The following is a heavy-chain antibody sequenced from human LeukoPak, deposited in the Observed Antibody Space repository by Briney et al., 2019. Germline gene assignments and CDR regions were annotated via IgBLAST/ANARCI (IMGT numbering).Heavy chain of an antibody. D-gene: IGHD6-19*01. CDR3: ARGNAVWLVRNWFDP. J-gene: IGHJ5*02. V-gene: IGHV1-18*01. Sequence: GASVKVSCKASGYTFTSYGISWVRQAPGQGLEWMGWISAYNGNTNYAQKLQGRVTMTTDTSTSTAYMELRSLRSDDTAVYYCARGNAVWLVRNWFDPWGQGTLVTVSS. CDR2: ISAYNGNT. CDR1: GYTFTSYG.